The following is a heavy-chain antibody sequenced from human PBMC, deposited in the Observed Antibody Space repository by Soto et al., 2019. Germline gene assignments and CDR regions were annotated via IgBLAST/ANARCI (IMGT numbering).Heavy chain of an antibody. J-gene: IGHJ4*02. CDR2: ISHHGLRE. V-gene: IGHV3-30*18. Sequence: QVQLVESGGGVVRPGRSLRLSCVASGFTFRDYGMHWVRQAPGKGLEWVAGISHHGLREHYADSVKGRFTISRDNSKKTVYLQLNGLRGDDTAVYYCAKDWVGGSNKYYFEYWGQGTLVTVSS. CDR3: AKDWVGGSNKYYFEY. CDR1: GFTFRDYG. D-gene: IGHD1-26*01.